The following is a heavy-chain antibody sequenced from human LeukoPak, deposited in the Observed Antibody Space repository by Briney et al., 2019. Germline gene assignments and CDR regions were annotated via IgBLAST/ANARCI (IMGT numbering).Heavy chain of an antibody. J-gene: IGHJ4*02. CDR1: GFTFSSYA. D-gene: IGHD2/OR15-2a*01. CDR3: ARDGGAETPFLDY. V-gene: IGHV3-23*01. Sequence: GGSLRLSCAASGFTFSSYAMSWVRQAPGKGLEWVSAISGSGGSTYYADSVKGRFTISRDNSKNTLYLQMDSLRAEDTAVYYCARDGGAETPFLDYWGQGTLVTVSS. CDR2: ISGSGGST.